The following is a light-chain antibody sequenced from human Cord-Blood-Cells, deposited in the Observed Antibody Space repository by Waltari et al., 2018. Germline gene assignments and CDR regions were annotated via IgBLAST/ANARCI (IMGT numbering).Light chain of an antibody. J-gene: IGKJ4*01. CDR1: QSVSSN. CDR2: GAS. V-gene: IGKV3-15*01. Sequence: EIVMTQSPATLSVSPGERATLSCRASQSVSSNLTWYQQKPGQAPRLIIYGASTSATGIPARFSGSGSETEFTLTIISLKSEDLAVYYWQQYNNWLTFRGGTKVET. CDR3: QQYNNWLT.